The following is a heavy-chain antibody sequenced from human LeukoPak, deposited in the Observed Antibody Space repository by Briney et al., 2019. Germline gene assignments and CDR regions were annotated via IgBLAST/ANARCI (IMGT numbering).Heavy chain of an antibody. V-gene: IGHV1-24*01. CDR2: FDLADGET. CDR3: ATDLFWSAGN. Sequence: ASVKVSCKVSGYTLTELSMHWVRQAPGKGLEWMGGFDLADGETIYAQQFQGRVTMTEDTSTDTAYIELSSLRSEDTAVYYCATDLFWSAGNWGQGTLVTVSS. J-gene: IGHJ4*02. D-gene: IGHD3-3*01. CDR1: GYTLTELS.